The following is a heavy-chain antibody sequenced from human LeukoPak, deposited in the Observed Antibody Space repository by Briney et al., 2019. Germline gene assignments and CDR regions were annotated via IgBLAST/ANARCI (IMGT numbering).Heavy chain of an antibody. V-gene: IGHV3-23*01. CDR3: AKDLGSVVTPPSLDY. Sequence: GGSLRLSCAASGFTFSSYSMSWVRQAPGKGLEWVSAISSSGGGTDYTDSVKGRFTISRDNSKNTLYLQMNSLRAEDTAVYYCAKDLGSVVTPPSLDYWGQGTLVTVSS. D-gene: IGHD4-23*01. J-gene: IGHJ4*02. CDR1: GFTFSSYS. CDR2: ISSSGGGT.